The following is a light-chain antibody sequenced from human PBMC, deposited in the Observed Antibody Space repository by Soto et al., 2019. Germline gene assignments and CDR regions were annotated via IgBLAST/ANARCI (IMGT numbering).Light chain of an antibody. Sequence: QSALTQPASVSGSPGQSITISCTGTSSDVGSYNLVSWYQQRPGKAPKLMIYEVSKRPSGVSTRFSGSKSGNTASLTISGLQAVDEADYFCSSYTSSNTLIFGGGTQLTVL. CDR1: SSDVGSYNL. J-gene: IGLJ2*01. CDR2: EVS. CDR3: SSYTSSNTLI. V-gene: IGLV2-23*02.